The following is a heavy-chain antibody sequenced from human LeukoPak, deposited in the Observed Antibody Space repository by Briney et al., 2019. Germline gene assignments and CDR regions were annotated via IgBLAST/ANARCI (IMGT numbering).Heavy chain of an antibody. CDR1: GFTFSTYA. V-gene: IGHV3-23*01. CDR3: ANTRDSCTDISCYFL. J-gene: IGHJ4*02. Sequence: GGSLRLSCAASGFTFSTYAMSWVRQAPGKGLEWVSAINEGGGNTYYVDSVRGRFTISRDNSKNTLYLQMNSLRAEDTAVYYCANTRDSCTDISCYFLRGQGTLVTVSS. CDR2: INEGGGNT. D-gene: IGHD2-15*01.